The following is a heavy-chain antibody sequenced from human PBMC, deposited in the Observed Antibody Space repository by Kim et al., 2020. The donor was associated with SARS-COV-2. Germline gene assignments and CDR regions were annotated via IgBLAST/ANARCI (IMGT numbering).Heavy chain of an antibody. CDR1: GYTFTSYG. V-gene: IGHV1-18*04. CDR2: ISAYNGNT. CDR3: VRSGGSYRPYYYGMDV. J-gene: IGHJ6*02. Sequence: ASVKVSCKASGYTFTSYGISWVRQAPGQGLEWMGWISAYNGNTNYAQKLQGRVTMTTDTSTSTAYMELRSLRADDTAVYYCVRSGGSYRPYYYGMDVWGQGTTVTVSS. D-gene: IGHD3-10*01.